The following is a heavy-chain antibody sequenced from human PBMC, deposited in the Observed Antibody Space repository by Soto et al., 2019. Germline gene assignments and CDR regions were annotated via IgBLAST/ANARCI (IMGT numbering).Heavy chain of an antibody. CDR1: GFSFSNYG. D-gene: IGHD3-22*01. CDR3: SKKNYYDNSGRGTFEY. Sequence: GGSLRLSCAASGFSFSNYGMSWVRQAPGKGLEWVSDISGRADYTPYADFLKGRFTISRDNSKNTLYLKMNSLTAEDTAVFYFSKKNYYDNSGRGTFEYWGQGTQVTVSS. V-gene: IGHV3-23*01. CDR2: ISGRADYT. J-gene: IGHJ4*02.